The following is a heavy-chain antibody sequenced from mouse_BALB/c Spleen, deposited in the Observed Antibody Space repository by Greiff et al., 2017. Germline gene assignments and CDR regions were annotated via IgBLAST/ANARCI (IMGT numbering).Heavy chain of an antibody. J-gene: IGHJ1*01. Sequence: EVKLVESGAELVKPGASVKLSCTASGFNIKDTYMHWVKQRPEQGLEWIGRIDPANGNTKYDPKFQGKATITADTSSNTAYLQLSSLTSEDTAVYYCATYYGSSNYWYFDVWGAGTTVTVSS. V-gene: IGHV14-3*02. CDR3: ATYYGSSNYWYFDV. CDR1: GFNIKDTY. D-gene: IGHD1-1*01. CDR2: IDPANGNT.